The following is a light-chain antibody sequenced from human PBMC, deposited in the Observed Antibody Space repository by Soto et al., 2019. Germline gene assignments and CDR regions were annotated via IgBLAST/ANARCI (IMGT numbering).Light chain of an antibody. J-gene: IGLJ1*01. CDR2: EVS. V-gene: IGLV2-14*01. Sequence: QSALTQPASVSGSPGQSITISCTGTSSDVGGYNYVSWYRQHPGKAPKLMIYEVSNRPSGVSNRFSGSKSDNTASLTISGLQAEDEADYYCSSYTSSSTPYVFGTGTKVTVL. CDR3: SSYTSSSTPYV. CDR1: SSDVGGYNY.